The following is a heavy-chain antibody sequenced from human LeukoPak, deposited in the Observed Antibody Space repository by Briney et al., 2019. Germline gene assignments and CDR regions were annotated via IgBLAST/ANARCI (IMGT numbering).Heavy chain of an antibody. V-gene: IGHV3-7*01. Sequence: PGGSLRLSCAASGFTFSSYWMSWVRQAPGKGLEWVANIKQDGSEKYYVDSVKGRFTISRDNAKNSLYLQMNSLRAEDTAVYYCARMQGYYDSSGYYYFGGFYYYYYMDVWGKGTTVTISS. J-gene: IGHJ6*03. CDR2: IKQDGSEK. D-gene: IGHD3-22*01. CDR1: GFTFSSYW. CDR3: ARMQGYYDSSGYYYFGGFYYYYYMDV.